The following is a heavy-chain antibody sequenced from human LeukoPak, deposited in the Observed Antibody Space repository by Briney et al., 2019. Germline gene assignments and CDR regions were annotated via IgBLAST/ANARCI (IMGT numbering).Heavy chain of an antibody. CDR2: ISGSGGST. CDR1: GFTFSSYG. Sequence: GGSLRLSCAASGFTFSSYGMSWVRQAPGKGLEWVSGISGSGGSTYYADSVKGRFTISRDKSKNTLYLQMNSLRAEDTAVYYCAKDSKRWKTYYYDSGSHYFDYWGQGTLVTVSS. V-gene: IGHV3-23*01. J-gene: IGHJ4*02. CDR3: AKDSKRWKTYYYDSGSHYFDY. D-gene: IGHD3-10*01.